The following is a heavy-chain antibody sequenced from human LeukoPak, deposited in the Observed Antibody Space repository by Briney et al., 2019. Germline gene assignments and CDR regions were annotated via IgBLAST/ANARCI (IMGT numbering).Heavy chain of an antibody. CDR1: GFTFSSYA. CDR3: ARESLETYYYDSSGYSPLGY. CDR2: ISYDGSNK. V-gene: IGHV3-30-3*01. J-gene: IGHJ4*02. D-gene: IGHD3-22*01. Sequence: GGSLRLSCAASGFTFSSYAMHWVRQAPGKGLEWVAVISYDGSNKYYADSVKGRFTISGDNSKNTLYLQMNSLRAEDTAVYYCARESLETYYYDSSGYSPLGYWGQGTLVTVSS.